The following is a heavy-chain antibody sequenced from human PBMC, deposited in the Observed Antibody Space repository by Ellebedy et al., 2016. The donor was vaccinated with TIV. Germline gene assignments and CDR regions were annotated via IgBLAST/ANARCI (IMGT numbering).Heavy chain of an antibody. J-gene: IGHJ6*02. D-gene: IGHD2-2*01. CDR1: GYTFTSYG. Sequence: AASVKVSCKASGYTFTSYGISWVRQAPGQGLEWMGWISAYNGNTNYAQKLQGRVTMTTDTSTSTAYMELRSLRSDDTAVYYCAGNLVPAAYYYYGMDVWGQGTTVTVSS. CDR2: ISAYNGNT. V-gene: IGHV1-18*04. CDR3: AGNLVPAAYYYYGMDV.